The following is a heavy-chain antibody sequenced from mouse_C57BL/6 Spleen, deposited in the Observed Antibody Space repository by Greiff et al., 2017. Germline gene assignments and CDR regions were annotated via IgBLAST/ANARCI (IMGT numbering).Heavy chain of an antibody. CDR3: ANFITTY. J-gene: IGHJ4*01. D-gene: IGHD1-1*01. CDR2: IDPSDSYT. CDR1: GYTFTSYW. Sequence: VQLQQPGAELVKPGASVKLSCKASGYTFTSYWMQWVKQRPGQGLEWIGEIDPSDSYTNYNQKFKGKATLTVDTSSSTAYMQLSSLTSEDSAVYYCANFITTYWGQGTSVTVAS. V-gene: IGHV1-50*01.